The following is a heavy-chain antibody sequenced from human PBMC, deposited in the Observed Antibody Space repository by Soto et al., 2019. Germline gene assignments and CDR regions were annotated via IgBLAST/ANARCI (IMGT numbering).Heavy chain of an antibody. J-gene: IGHJ6*02. CDR2: ISYDGSNK. D-gene: IGHD2-15*01. CDR1: GFTFSSYA. CDR3: AREGGSRYYGMDV. V-gene: IGHV3-30-3*01. Sequence: PGGSLRLSCAASGFTFSSYAMHWVRQAPGKGLEWVAVISYDGSNKYYADSVKGRFTISRDNSKNTLYLQMNSLRAEDTAVYYCAREGGSRYYGMDVWGQGTTVTVS.